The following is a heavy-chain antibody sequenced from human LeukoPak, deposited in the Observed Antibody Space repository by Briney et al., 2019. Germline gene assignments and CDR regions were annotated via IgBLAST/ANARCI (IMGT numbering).Heavy chain of an antibody. CDR3: ASGGGWYQGWFDP. D-gene: IGHD6-19*01. CDR1: GGSISSYY. J-gene: IGHJ5*02. V-gene: IGHV4-34*01. CDR2: INHSGST. Sequence: PSETLSLTCTVSGGSISSYYWSWIRQPPGKGLEWIGEINHSGSTNYNPSLKSRVTISVDTSKNQFSLKLSSVTAADTAVYYCASGGGWYQGWFDPWGQGTLVTVSS.